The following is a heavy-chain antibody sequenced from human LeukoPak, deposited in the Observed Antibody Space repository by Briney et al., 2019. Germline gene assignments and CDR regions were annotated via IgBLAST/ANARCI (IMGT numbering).Heavy chain of an antibody. CDR1: GGTFSSYA. V-gene: IGHV1-69*13. CDR2: IIPIFGTA. Sequence: VASVKVSCKASGGTFSSYAISWVRQAPGQGLEWMGGIIPIFGTANYAQKFQGRVTITADESTSTAYMELNSLRAEDTAVYYCAKGGGSSGRSYYFDYWGQGTLVAVSS. D-gene: IGHD3-22*01. J-gene: IGHJ4*02. CDR3: AKGGGSSGRSYYFDY.